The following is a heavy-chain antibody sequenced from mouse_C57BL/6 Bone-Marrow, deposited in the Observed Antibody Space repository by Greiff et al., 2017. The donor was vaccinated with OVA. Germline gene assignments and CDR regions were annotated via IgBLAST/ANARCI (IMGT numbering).Heavy chain of an antibody. Sequence: VQLQQSGAELVRPGASVKLSCTASGFNIKDDYMHWVKQRPEQGLEWIGWIDPENGDTEYASKFQGKATITADTASNTAYLQISSLTSEDTAVYYCITGGNYVYYIDYWGQGTTLTVSS. V-gene: IGHV14-4*01. CDR1: GFNIKDDY. J-gene: IGHJ2*01. D-gene: IGHD2-1*01. CDR2: IDPENGDT. CDR3: ITGGNYVYYIDY.